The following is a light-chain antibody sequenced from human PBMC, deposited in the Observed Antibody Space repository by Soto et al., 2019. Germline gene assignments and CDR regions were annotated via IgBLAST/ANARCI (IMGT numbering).Light chain of an antibody. J-gene: IGKJ4*01. CDR2: DAA. Sequence: EIVLTQSPATLSLSPGERATLSCRASQSVGSQLAWYQQKPGQAPRLLIYDAANRATGIPARFSGSGSGTDFTLTLSSLEPEDFALYYCQQRSDWPLTFGGGTQVEIK. V-gene: IGKV3-11*01. CDR3: QQRSDWPLT. CDR1: QSVGSQ.